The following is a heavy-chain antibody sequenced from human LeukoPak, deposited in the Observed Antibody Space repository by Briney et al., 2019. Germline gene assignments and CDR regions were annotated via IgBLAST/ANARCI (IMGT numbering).Heavy chain of an antibody. J-gene: IGHJ4*02. CDR2: IWYDGSHK. Sequence: GGSLRLSCAASGFTFSSYGMHWVRQAPGKGLEWVAVIWYDGSHKYYAASVKGRFTIPRDNSKNTLHLQMNSLRAEDTAVYYCARDLLLWFGELSGDSDYWGQGTLVTVSS. CDR3: ARDLLLWFGELSGDSDY. D-gene: IGHD3-10*01. CDR1: GFTFSSYG. V-gene: IGHV3-33*01.